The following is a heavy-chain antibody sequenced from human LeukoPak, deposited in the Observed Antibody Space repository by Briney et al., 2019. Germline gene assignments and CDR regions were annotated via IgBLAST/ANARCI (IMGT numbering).Heavy chain of an antibody. Sequence: GGSLRLSCAASGFTFSSYEMNWVRQAPGKGLEWVSYISSSGSTIYYADSVKGRFTISRDNAKNSLYLQMNSLRAEDTAVYYCARDRYNYYDSSGYYPFFDYWGQGTLVTVSS. V-gene: IGHV3-48*03. D-gene: IGHD3-22*01. CDR3: ARDRYNYYDSSGYYPFFDY. J-gene: IGHJ4*02. CDR1: GFTFSSYE. CDR2: ISSSGSTI.